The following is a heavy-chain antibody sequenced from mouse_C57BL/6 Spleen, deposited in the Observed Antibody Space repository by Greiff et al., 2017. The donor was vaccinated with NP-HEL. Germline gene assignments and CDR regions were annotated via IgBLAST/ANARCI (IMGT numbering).Heavy chain of an antibody. CDR3: ARVLRRDWYFDV. V-gene: IGHV5-16*01. CDR1: GFTFSDYY. D-gene: IGHD2-4*01. Sequence: EVQLVESEGGLVQPGSSMKLSCTASGFTFSDYYMAWVRQVPEKGLEWVANINYDGSSTYYLDSLKSRFIISRDNAKNILYLQMSSLKSEDTATYYCARVLRRDWYFDVWGTGTTVTVSS. CDR2: INYDGSST. J-gene: IGHJ1*03.